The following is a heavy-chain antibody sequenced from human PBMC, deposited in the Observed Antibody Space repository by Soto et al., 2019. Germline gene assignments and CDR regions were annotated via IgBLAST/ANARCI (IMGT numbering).Heavy chain of an antibody. V-gene: IGHV1-3*01. CDR1: GYTFTSYA. D-gene: IGHD2-2*01. CDR3: AGGFVAGYCSSTSCLNDH. CDR2: INAGNGNT. J-gene: IGHJ4*02. Sequence: ASVKVSCKASGYTFTSYAMHWVRQAPGQRLEWMGWINAGNGNTKYSQKFQGRVTITRDTSASTAYMELSSLRSEDTAVYYCAGGFVAGYCSSTSCLNDHWGQGTLVTVSS.